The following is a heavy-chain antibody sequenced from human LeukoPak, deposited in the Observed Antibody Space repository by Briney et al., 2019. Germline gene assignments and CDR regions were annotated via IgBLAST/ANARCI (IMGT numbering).Heavy chain of an antibody. CDR3: AKGDLGFGRFYFDY. Sequence: GGSLRLSWAASGFTFTSYAMNWVRQAPGKGLEWVSSISGSGGTTYNADSVKGRFTISRDNSKNTLYLQMNNLRAEDTAVYYCAKGDLGFGRFYFDYWGHGNLVTVSP. CDR1: GFTFTSYA. D-gene: IGHD3-16*01. J-gene: IGHJ4*01. V-gene: IGHV3-23*01. CDR2: ISGSGGTT.